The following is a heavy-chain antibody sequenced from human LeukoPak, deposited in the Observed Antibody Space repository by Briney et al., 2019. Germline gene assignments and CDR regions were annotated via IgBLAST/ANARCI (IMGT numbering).Heavy chain of an antibody. CDR2: IHDDGST. J-gene: IGHJ4*02. V-gene: IGHV4-59*01. CDR1: GGSIDSNY. D-gene: IGHD3-10*01. CDR3: ARSYYYGSGNVVFDH. Sequence: SETLSLTCTVSGGSIDSNYWSWIRQPPGKGLEWIGYIHDDGSTNFNPSLQSRVIISVDTSKSQFSLRLSSVTAADTAVYYCARSYYYGSGNVVFDHWGQGSLVTVSS.